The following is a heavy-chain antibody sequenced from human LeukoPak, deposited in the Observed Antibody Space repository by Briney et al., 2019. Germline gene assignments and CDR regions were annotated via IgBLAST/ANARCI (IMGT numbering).Heavy chain of an antibody. CDR3: ARGHYDLWSGYYNPDY. V-gene: IGHV3-21*01. CDR1: GFTFSSYS. J-gene: IGHJ4*02. CDR2: ISSSSSYI. D-gene: IGHD3-3*01. Sequence: KPGGSLRLSCAASGFTFSSYSMNWVRQAPGKGLEWVSSISSSSSYIYYADSVKGRFTISRDNAKNSLYLQMNSLRAEDTAVYYCARGHYDLWSGYYNPDYWGQGTLVTVSS.